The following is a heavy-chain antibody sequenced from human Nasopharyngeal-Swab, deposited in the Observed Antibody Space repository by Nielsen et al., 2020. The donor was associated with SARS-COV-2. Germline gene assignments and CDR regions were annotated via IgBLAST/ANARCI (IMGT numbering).Heavy chain of an antibody. CDR3: AKEGTISCFDY. V-gene: IGHV3-23*01. J-gene: IGHJ4*02. D-gene: IGHD4/OR15-4a*01. CDR1: GFPFSSYA. Sequence: LSLTCAASGFPFSSYAMSWVRQAPGKGLEWVSAISGSGGSTYYADSVKGRFTISRDNSKNTLYLQMNSLRAEDTAVYYCAKEGTISCFDYWGQGTLVTVSS. CDR2: ISGSGGST.